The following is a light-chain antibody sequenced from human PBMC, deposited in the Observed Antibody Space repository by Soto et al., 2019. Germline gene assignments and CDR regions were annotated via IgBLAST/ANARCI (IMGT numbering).Light chain of an antibody. CDR3: QQYESPPLT. CDR2: DAS. CDR1: QDISNY. V-gene: IGKV1-33*01. Sequence: DIQMTQSPSSLSASVGDRVTITCQASQDISNYLNWYQQTPGKAPKLVIYDASTLQTGVPSRFSGSGSGTDFTLTISSLQPEDVGTYYCQQYESPPLTFGGGTTVEIK. J-gene: IGKJ4*01.